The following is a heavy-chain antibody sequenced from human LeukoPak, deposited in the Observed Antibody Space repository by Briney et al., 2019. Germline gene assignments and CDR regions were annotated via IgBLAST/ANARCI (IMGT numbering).Heavy chain of an antibody. D-gene: IGHD3-22*01. CDR1: GFTFSSYA. CDR2: INGSGGST. Sequence: GGSLRLSCAASGFTFSSYAMSWVRQAPGKGLEWVSAINGSGGSTYYADSVKGRFTISRDNSKNTLYLQMNSLRAEDTAVYYCAKVQDSSGYLLDYWGQGTLVTVSS. V-gene: IGHV3-23*01. J-gene: IGHJ4*02. CDR3: AKVQDSSGYLLDY.